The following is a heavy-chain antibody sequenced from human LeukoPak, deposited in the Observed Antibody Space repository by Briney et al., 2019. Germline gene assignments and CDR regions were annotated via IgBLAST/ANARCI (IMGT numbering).Heavy chain of an antibody. CDR1: GFTVSSNY. D-gene: IGHD6-19*01. Sequence: GGSLRLSCAASGFTVSSNYMSWVRQVSGEGLEFVSFISTSGTTDYADSVKGRFTIFSDNSKNTLYLQMNSLRAEDTAVYYCAKDKGSVAGGGRFDSWGQGTLVTVSS. V-gene: IGHV3-53*01. CDR2: ISTSGTT. CDR3: AKDKGSVAGGGRFDS. J-gene: IGHJ4*02.